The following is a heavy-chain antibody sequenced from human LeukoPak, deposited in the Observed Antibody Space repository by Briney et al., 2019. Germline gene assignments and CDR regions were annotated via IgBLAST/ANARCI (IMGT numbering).Heavy chain of an antibody. CDR2: IYSGGTT. CDR3: ARDWRGSSNFDS. Sequence: PGGSLRLSCVASGFSVSSDYMSWVRRAPGKGLEWVSVIYSGGTTYYADSVKGRFTISRDNSKNTLYLQLNSLRAEDTAVYYCARDWRGSSNFDSWGQGTLVTVSS. CDR1: GFSVSSDY. V-gene: IGHV3-66*01. D-gene: IGHD3-10*01. J-gene: IGHJ4*02.